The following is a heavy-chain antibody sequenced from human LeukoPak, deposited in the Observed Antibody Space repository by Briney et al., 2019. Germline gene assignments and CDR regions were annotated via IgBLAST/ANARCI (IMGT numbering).Heavy chain of an antibody. Sequence: GGSLRLSCAASGFTFSSYSMNWVRQAPGKGLEWVSYISSSGSTIYYADSVKGRFTISRDNAKNSLYLQMNSLRAEDTAVYYCARMNVDWASYYFDYWGQGTLVTVSS. CDR1: GFTFSSYS. CDR2: ISSSGSTI. J-gene: IGHJ4*02. CDR3: ARMNVDWASYYFDY. V-gene: IGHV3-48*04. D-gene: IGHD3-9*01.